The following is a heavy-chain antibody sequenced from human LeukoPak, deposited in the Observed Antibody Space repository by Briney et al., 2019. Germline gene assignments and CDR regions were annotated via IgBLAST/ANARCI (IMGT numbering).Heavy chain of an antibody. CDR2: IYYSGST. CDR1: GGSISSYY. D-gene: IGHD5-18*01. J-gene: IGHJ4*02. Sequence: PSETLSLTCTVSGGSISSYYWSWIRQPPGKGLEWIGYIYYSGSTNYNPSLKSRVTISVDTSKNQFSLKLSSVTAADTAVHYCARFTDTAMDLDYWGQGTLVTVSS. CDR3: ARFTDTAMDLDY. V-gene: IGHV4-59*01.